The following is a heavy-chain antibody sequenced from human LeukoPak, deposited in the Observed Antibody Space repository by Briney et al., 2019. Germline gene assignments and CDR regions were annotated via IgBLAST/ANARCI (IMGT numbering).Heavy chain of an antibody. J-gene: IGHJ4*02. D-gene: IGHD3-10*01. CDR2: IRSKANSYAT. CDR1: GFTFSGSA. Sequence: GGSLRLSCAASGFTFSGSAMHWVRQASGKGLEWVGRIRSKANSYATAYAASVKGRFTISRDDSKNTAYLQMNSLKTEDTAVYYCTTMVRGVIILDTLDYWGQGTLVTVSS. V-gene: IGHV3-73*01. CDR3: TTMVRGVIILDTLDY.